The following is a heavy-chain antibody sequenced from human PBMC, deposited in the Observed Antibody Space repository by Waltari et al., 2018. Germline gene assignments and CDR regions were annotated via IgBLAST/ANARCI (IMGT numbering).Heavy chain of an antibody. J-gene: IGHJ4*02. D-gene: IGHD2-15*01. CDR1: GFSLSTSGMC. CDR3: ARTLLGYCSGGSCYVLDY. CDR2: IDWDDDK. V-gene: IGHV2-70*15. Sequence: QVTLRESGPALVKPTQTLTLTCTFSGFSLSTSGMCVSWIRQPPGKALEWLARIDWDDDKYYSTSLKTRLTISKDTSKNQVVLTMTNMDPVDTATYYCARTLLGYCSGGSCYVLDYWGQGTLVTVSS.